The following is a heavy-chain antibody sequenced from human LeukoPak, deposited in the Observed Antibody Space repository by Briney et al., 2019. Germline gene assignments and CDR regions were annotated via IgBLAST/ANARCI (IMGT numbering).Heavy chain of an antibody. V-gene: IGHV4-30-2*01. CDR3: ARDHDQRGYSYGYIDY. J-gene: IGHJ4*02. CDR2: IYHSGST. Sequence: PSETLSLTCTVSGGSISSGGYYWSWIRQPPGKGLEWIGYIYHSGSTYYNPSLKSRVTISVARSKNQFSLKLSSVTAADTAVYYCARDHDQRGYSYGYIDYWGQGTLVTVSS. D-gene: IGHD5-18*01. CDR1: GGSISSGGYY.